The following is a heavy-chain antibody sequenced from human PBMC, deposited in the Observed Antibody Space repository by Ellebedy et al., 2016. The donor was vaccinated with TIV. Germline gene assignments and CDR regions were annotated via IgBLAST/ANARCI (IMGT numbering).Heavy chain of an antibody. J-gene: IGHJ4*02. CDR1: GFTFSSYA. D-gene: IGHD6-13*01. CDR3: AKVRIAAAGIGSYDYFDY. Sequence: GESLKISXAASGFTFSSYAMSWVRQAPGKGLEWVSAISGSGGSTYYADSVKGRFTISRDNSKNTLYLQMNSLRAEDTAVYYCAKVRIAAAGIGSYDYFDYWGQGTLVTVSS. V-gene: IGHV3-23*01. CDR2: ISGSGGST.